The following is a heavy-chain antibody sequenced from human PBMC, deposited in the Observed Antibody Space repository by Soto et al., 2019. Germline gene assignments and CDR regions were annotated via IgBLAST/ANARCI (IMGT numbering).Heavy chain of an antibody. CDR2: ISAYNGNT. D-gene: IGHD4-17*01. CDR3: ARPFGDYGDYAWSLRY. V-gene: IGHV1-18*01. Sequence: QVQLVQSGAEVKKPGASVKVSCKASGYTFSGYAMGWVRQAPGQGLEWMGWISAYNGNTDYAQKFQGRVTMTTDTSTSTADMDLRSLTSDDTAVYYCARPFGDYGDYAWSLRYWGQGTLVTVSS. J-gene: IGHJ4*02. CDR1: GYTFSGYA.